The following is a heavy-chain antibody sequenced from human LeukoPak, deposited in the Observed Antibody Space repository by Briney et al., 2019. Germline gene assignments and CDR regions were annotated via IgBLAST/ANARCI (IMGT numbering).Heavy chain of an antibody. CDR3: ARESGYCSSTSCYGYYYYMDV. V-gene: IGHV1-69*13. Sequence: SVKVSCKASGGTFSSYAISWVRQAPGQGFEWMGGIIPIFGTANYAQKFQGRVTITADESTSTAYMELSSLRSEDTAVYYCARESGYCSSTSCYGYYYYMDVWGKGTTVTVSS. CDR1: GGTFSSYA. J-gene: IGHJ6*03. CDR2: IIPIFGTA. D-gene: IGHD2-2*01.